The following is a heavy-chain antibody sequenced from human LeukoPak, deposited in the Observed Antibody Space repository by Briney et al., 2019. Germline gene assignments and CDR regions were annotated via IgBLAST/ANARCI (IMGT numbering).Heavy chain of an antibody. CDR1: GYTFTGYY. CDR2: INPNSGGT. CDR3: ARDLLWFGESNDAFDI. V-gene: IGHV1-2*02. D-gene: IGHD3-10*01. J-gene: IGHJ3*02. Sequence: ASVKVSCKASGYTFTGYYMHWVRQAPGQGLEWMGWINPNSGGTNYAQKFQGRVTMTRDTSISTAYMELSRLRSDDTAVYYYARDLLWFGESNDAFDIWGQGTMVTVSS.